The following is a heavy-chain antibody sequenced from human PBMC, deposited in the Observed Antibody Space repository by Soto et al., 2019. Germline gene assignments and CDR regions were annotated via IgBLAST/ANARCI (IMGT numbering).Heavy chain of an antibody. CDR3: NRDRLGYYYYYGMDV. Sequence: PGGSLRLSRTASGFTFCGYAMSWFRQAPGKGLEWVGFIRSKAYGGTTEYAASVKGRFTISRDDSKSIAYLQMNSLKTEDTAVYYCNRDRLGYYYYYGMDVWGQGTTVTVSS. CDR1: GFTFCGYA. J-gene: IGHJ6*02. CDR2: IRSKAYGGTT. D-gene: IGHD6-6*01. V-gene: IGHV3-49*03.